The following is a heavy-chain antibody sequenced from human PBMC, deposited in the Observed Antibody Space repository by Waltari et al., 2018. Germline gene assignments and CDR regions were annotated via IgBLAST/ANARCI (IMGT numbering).Heavy chain of an antibody. CDR1: A. V-gene: IGHV3-30*10. D-gene: IGHD6-19*01. Sequence: QVQLVESGGGVVQPGRSLRLSYAMHWVRQAPGKGLEWVAVLSYDGSKKYYTDSLKGRFTISRDNSKNTMYLQMDSLRTDDTAVYYCARENRQWLAPEPYYFDYWGRGTLVTVTS. J-gene: IGHJ4*02. CDR3: ARENRQWLAPEPYYFDY. CDR2: LSYDGSKK.